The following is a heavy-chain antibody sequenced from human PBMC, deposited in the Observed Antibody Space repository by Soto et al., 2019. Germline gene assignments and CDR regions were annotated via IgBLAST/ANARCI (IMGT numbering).Heavy chain of an antibody. CDR1: GGTLNKHA. D-gene: IGHD6-19*01. J-gene: IGHJ3*01. V-gene: IGHV1-69*01. CDR3: ARGGTSGWLKGAYDV. Sequence: VQLVQSGAEVKKPGSSVKVSCRASGGTLNKHAITWVRRAPGLGLEWLGGIIPMFGIPNYPQKFQGRVTITADDSTNTSHMELNSLTSDDTAVYYCARGGTSGWLKGAYDVWGQGTMVTVSS. CDR2: IIPMFGIP.